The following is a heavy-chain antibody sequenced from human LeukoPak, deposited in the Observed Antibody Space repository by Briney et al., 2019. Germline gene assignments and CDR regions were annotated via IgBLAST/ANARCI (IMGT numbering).Heavy chain of an antibody. V-gene: IGHV4-59*01. CDR3: ARYNSEAGDFDY. CDR2: IYYSGST. J-gene: IGHJ4*02. D-gene: IGHD6-13*01. CDR1: GGSISSYY. Sequence: TSETLSLTCTVSGGSISSYYWSWIRQPPGKGLEWIGYIYYSGSTNFNPSLKSRVTISVDTSKNQFSLKLNSVTATDTAVYYCARYNSEAGDFDYWGQGTLVTVSS.